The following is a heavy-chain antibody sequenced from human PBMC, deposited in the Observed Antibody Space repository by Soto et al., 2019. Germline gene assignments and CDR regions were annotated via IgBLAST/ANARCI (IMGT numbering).Heavy chain of an antibody. CDR1: GGSISSGDYY. J-gene: IGHJ3*02. CDR2: VYYSGST. CDR3: ARDPGPSMDAFDI. V-gene: IGHV4-30-4*01. Sequence: ASETLSLTCTVSGGSISSGDYYWSWIRQPPGKGLEWIGYVYYSGSTYYNPSLKSRVTISVDTSKNQFSLKLSSVTAADTAVYYCARDPGPSMDAFDIWGQGTMVTVSS.